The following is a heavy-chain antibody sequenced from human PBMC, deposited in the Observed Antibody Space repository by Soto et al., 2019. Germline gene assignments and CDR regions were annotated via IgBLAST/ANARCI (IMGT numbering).Heavy chain of an antibody. Sequence: QVQLVQSGAEVKKPGSSVKVSCKASGGTFSSYAISWVRQAPGQGLEWMGGIIPIFGTANYAQKFQGRVTITADESTXXAXMXXSSLRSEATAVYYCAIKRHDDFWSGSPYYYYGMDVWGQGTTVTVSS. CDR3: AIKRHDDFWSGSPYYYYGMDV. J-gene: IGHJ6*02. D-gene: IGHD3-3*01. CDR1: GGTFSSYA. CDR2: IIPIFGTA. V-gene: IGHV1-69*12.